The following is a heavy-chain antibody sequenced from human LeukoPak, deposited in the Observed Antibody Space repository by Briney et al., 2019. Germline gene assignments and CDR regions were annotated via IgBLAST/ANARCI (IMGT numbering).Heavy chain of an antibody. J-gene: IGHJ4*02. CDR1: GGSISSYY. V-gene: IGHV4-59*08. CDR2: VYYTGNT. D-gene: IGHD3-10*01. CDR3: ARLIVGYYGSGSYYTIDY. Sequence: SETLSLTCTVSGGSISSYYWTWIRQPPGKGLEWIGYVYYTGNTNYTPSLKSRVTMSIDTSKNQFSLNLSSVAAADTAVYYCARLIVGYYGSGSYYTIDYWGQGILVTVSS.